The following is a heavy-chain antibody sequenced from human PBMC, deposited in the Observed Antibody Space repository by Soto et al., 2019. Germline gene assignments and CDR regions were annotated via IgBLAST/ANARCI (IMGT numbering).Heavy chain of an antibody. CDR3: AGYSNSSSRYVQH. V-gene: IGHV4-34*08. Sequence: AVDERKFRDHCCRWIIIKQGERLEWVGDICHGGGANYNPSLKSRVSFSMDPSKNQFSLKLNSVMAADLAVYYCAGYSNSSSRYVQHWGRGSLVHRLF. D-gene: IGHD6-13*01. CDR1: ERKFRDHC. J-gene: IGHJ1*01. CDR2: ICHGGGA.